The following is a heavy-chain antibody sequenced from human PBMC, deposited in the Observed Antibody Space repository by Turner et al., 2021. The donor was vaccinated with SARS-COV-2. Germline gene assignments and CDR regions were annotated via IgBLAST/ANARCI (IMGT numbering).Heavy chain of an antibody. J-gene: IGHJ5*02. CDR3: ATAPPYCTNGVCPNWFDP. CDR2: FDPEDGET. D-gene: IGHD2-8*01. V-gene: IGHV1-24*01. CDR1: GYTLIELS. Sequence: QVQLVQSGAEVKKPGASVKVSCKVSGYTLIELSMHWVRQAPGKGLDWMGGFDPEDGETIYAQKFQGRVTMTEDTSTDTAYMELSSLRSEDTAVYYCATAPPYCTNGVCPNWFDPCGQGTLVTVSS.